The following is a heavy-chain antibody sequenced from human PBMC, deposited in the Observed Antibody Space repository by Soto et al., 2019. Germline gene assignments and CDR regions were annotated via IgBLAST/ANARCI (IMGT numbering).Heavy chain of an antibody. CDR1: GDSVSINSAA. J-gene: IGHJ4*02. D-gene: IGHD3-3*01. CDR2: TYYRSKWYN. V-gene: IGHV6-1*01. CDR3: ARYDFWSGQYYFDY. Sequence: SQTLSLTCAICGDSVSINSAAWNWIRQSPSRGLEWLGRTYYRSKWYNDYAVSVKSRITINPDTSKNQFSLQLNSVTPEDTAVYYCARYDFWSGQYYFDYWGQGTLVTVSS.